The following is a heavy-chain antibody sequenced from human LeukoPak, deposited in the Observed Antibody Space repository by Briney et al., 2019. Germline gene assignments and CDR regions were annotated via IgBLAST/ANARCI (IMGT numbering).Heavy chain of an antibody. J-gene: IGHJ4*02. V-gene: IGHV4-34*01. D-gene: IGHD1-26*01. CDR3: ARWEGGSYYDFDY. Sequence: SETLSLTCGVYGESSFSSYYWSWIRQTPGGALEWIGEINHSGYTNYNPSLKSRVTISVDTSKNQFSLKLSSVTAADTAVYYCARWEGGSYYDFDYWGQGTLVTVSS. CDR2: INHSGYT. CDR1: GESSFSSYY.